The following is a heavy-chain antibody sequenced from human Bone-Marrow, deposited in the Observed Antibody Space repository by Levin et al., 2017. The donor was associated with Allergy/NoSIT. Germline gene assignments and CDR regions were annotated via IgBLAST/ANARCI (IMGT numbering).Heavy chain of an antibody. D-gene: IGHD2/OR15-2a*01. CDR3: SRDQLSTSSPSSD. Sequence: GASVKVSCKASGFTFTNYGFSWIRQAPGQGLDFVGWVSGSNGRTKYAQKFQGRVTMTADTSTSTVYMDLRSLRSDDTAVYFCSRDQLSTSSPSSDWGQGTLITVSS. J-gene: IGHJ4*02. V-gene: IGHV1-18*04. CDR2: VSGSNGRT. CDR1: GFTFTNYG.